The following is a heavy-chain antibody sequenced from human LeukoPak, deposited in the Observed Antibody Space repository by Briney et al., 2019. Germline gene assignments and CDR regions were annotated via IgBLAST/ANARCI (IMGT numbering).Heavy chain of an antibody. Sequence: SETLSLTCTVSGGSISSYYWSWIRQPPGKGLEWIGYIYYSGSTNYNPSLKSRVTISVDTSKNQFSLKLSSATAADTAVYYCARGVATILAYWGQGTLVTVSS. J-gene: IGHJ4*02. CDR1: GGSISSYY. D-gene: IGHD5-12*01. CDR3: ARGVATILAY. CDR2: IYYSGST. V-gene: IGHV4-59*01.